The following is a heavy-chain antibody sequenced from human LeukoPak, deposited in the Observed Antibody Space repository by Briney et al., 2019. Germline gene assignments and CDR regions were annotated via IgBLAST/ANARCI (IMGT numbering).Heavy chain of an antibody. Sequence: ASVKVSCKVSGYTLTELSMHWVRQAPGKGLEWMGGFDPEDGETIYAQKFQGRVTMIEDTSTDTAYMELSSLRSEDTAVYYCATPPYYYDSSGYPGYFDYWGQGTLVTVSS. CDR2: FDPEDGET. CDR3: ATPPYYYDSSGYPGYFDY. D-gene: IGHD3-22*01. V-gene: IGHV1-24*01. CDR1: GYTLTELS. J-gene: IGHJ4*02.